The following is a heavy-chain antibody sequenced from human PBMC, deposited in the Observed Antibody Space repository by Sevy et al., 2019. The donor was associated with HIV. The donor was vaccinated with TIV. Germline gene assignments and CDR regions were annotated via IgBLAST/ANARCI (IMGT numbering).Heavy chain of an antibody. CDR3: ATAYKWNDAMHT. CDR1: GDSISSFY. V-gene: IGHV4-4*07. J-gene: IGHJ4*02. D-gene: IGHD1-1*01. Sequence: SETLSLTCTVSGDSISSFYWSWVRQPAGKGLEWLGRIYFGGSPNYNPSLKSRVTMSLDTSENQVSLKVSSVTAADTADYYCATAYKWNDAMHTWCQATLVTVSS. CDR2: IYFGGSP.